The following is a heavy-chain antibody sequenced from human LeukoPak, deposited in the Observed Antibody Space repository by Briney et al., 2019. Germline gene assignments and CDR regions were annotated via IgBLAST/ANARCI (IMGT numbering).Heavy chain of an antibody. J-gene: IGHJ6*04. CDR3: RGDAAQAGV. CDR1: GFTFTDYY. Sequence: PGGSLRLSCAASGFTFTDYYMSWIRQAPGKGLEWVSYISSSGSTIYYADSVKGRFTIPRANATTSLYLQMNSLRAQATAGYSCRGDAAQAGVWGKGTPVTVSS. CDR2: ISSSGSTI. V-gene: IGHV3-11*01. D-gene: IGHD2-15*01.